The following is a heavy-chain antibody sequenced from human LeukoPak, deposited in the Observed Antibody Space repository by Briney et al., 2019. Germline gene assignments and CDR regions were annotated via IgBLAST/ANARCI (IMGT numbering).Heavy chain of an antibody. V-gene: IGHV3-11*01. Sequence: PGGSLRLSCAASGFTFSDYYMSWIRQAPGKGLEWVSYIGSSGDTLYHADSVKGRFTIPRDNAKNSLYLQMNSLRAEDTAVYYCARDRGGSYVDYWGQGTLVTVSS. CDR2: IGSSGDTL. CDR1: GFTFSDYY. J-gene: IGHJ4*02. CDR3: ARDRGGSYVDY. D-gene: IGHD1-26*01.